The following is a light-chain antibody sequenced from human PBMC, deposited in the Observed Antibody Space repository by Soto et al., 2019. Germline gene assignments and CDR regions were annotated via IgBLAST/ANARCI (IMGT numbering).Light chain of an antibody. Sequence: QPVLTQSPSVSGAPGQRVTISCTGSSSNIGADFDVHWYQQVPGTAPKLLIYGNNNRPSGVPDRFSGSKSGTSASLAISGLQAEDEADYYCQSYDGSLSGSVFGGGTQLTVL. CDR3: QSYDGSLSGSV. V-gene: IGLV1-40*01. J-gene: IGLJ3*02. CDR2: GNN. CDR1: SSNIGADFD.